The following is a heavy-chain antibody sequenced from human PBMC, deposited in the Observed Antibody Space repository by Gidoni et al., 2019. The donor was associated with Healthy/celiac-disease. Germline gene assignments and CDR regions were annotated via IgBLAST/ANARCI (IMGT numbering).Heavy chain of an antibody. CDR3: ARPRVIKEFDAFDI. J-gene: IGHJ3*02. V-gene: IGHV5-51*01. Sequence: EVQLVQSGAEVKQPGESLKISCKGSGYTFTSYWLVWVRQMPGKGLEWMGIIYPGDSDTRYSPSFQGQVTISADKSISTAYLQWSSLKASDTAMYYCARPRVIKEFDAFDIWGQGTMVTVSS. CDR1: GYTFTSYW. CDR2: IYPGDSDT. D-gene: IGHD3-22*01.